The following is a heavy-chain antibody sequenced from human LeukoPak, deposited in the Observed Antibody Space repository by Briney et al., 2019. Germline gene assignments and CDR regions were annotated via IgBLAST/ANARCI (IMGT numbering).Heavy chain of an antibody. CDR2: ISSSSSYI. D-gene: IGHD4-17*01. V-gene: IGHV3-21*01. Sequence: GGSLRLSCAASGFTFSSYSMNWVRQAPGKGLEWVSSISSSSSYIYYADSVKGRFTISRDTAKNSLYLQMNSLRAEDTAVYYCARWDDYGDPPDGFDIWGQGTMVTVSS. J-gene: IGHJ3*02. CDR3: ARWDDYGDPPDGFDI. CDR1: GFTFSSYS.